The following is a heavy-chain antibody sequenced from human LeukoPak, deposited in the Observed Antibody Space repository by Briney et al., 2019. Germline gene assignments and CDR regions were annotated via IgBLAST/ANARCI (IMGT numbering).Heavy chain of an antibody. V-gene: IGHV3-23*01. J-gene: IGHJ3*02. CDR2: ISGSGGST. D-gene: IGHD3-9*01. Sequence: GGSLRLSCAASGFTFSSYAMSWVRQAPGKGLEWVSAISGSGGSTYYADSVKGRFTISRDNSKNTLYLQMNSLRAEDTAVYYCAKESLYYDILTGYSPGDAFDIWGQGTMVTVSS. CDR1: GFTFSSYA. CDR3: AKESLYYDILTGYSPGDAFDI.